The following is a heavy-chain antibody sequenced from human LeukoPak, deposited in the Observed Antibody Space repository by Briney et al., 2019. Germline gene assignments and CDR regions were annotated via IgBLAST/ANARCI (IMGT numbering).Heavy chain of an antibody. CDR3: AKDNAPDLEAVAGTYYYGMDV. Sequence: PGGSLRLSCAASGFTLDDYAMHWVRQAPGKGLEWVSLISGDGGSTYYADSVKGRFTISRDNSKNSLYLQMNSLRTEDTALYYCAKDNAPDLEAVAGTYYYGMDVWGQGTTVTVSS. J-gene: IGHJ6*02. CDR1: GFTLDDYA. V-gene: IGHV3-43*02. D-gene: IGHD6-19*01. CDR2: ISGDGGST.